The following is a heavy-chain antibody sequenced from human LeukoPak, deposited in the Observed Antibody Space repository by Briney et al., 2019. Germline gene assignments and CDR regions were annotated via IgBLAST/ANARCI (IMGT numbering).Heavy chain of an antibody. D-gene: IGHD5-18*01. CDR3: AKRSYGSD. V-gene: IGHV3-30*18. CDR2: ISYDGSNK. J-gene: IGHJ4*02. Sequence: PGRSLRLSCAASGFTFSSYGMHWVRQAPGKGLEWVAVISYDGSNKYYADSVTGRFTISRDNSKNTLYLQMNSLRAEDTAVYYCAKRSYGSDWGQGTLVTVSS. CDR1: GFTFSSYG.